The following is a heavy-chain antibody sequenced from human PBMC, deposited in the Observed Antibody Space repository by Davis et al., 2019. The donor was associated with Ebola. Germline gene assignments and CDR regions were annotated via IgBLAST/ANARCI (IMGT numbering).Heavy chain of an antibody. CDR1: GVSISRHY. V-gene: IGHV4-59*11. J-gene: IGHJ4*02. CDR2: IYYTGNA. Sequence: PSETLSLTCTVSGVSISRHYWSWIRQPPGKRLEWIGSIYYTGNAYYNSSLASRVTISVDTSKNQFSLKLSSVTTVDTAMYFCAERGGSVWGRGTLVTVSS. CDR3: AERGGSV. D-gene: IGHD3-16*01.